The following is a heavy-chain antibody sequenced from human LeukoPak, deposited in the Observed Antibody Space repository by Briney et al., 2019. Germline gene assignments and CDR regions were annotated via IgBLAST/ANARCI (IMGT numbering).Heavy chain of an antibody. V-gene: IGHV1-8*01. Sequence: ASVKVSCKASGYTFTSYDINWVRQATGQGLEWMGWMNPNSGNTGYAQKFQGRVTMTRNTSISTAYMELSSLRSEDTAVYYCAGESQYYDFWSGDGMDVWGQGTTVTVSS. J-gene: IGHJ6*02. CDR2: MNPNSGNT. D-gene: IGHD3-3*01. CDR1: GYTFTSYD. CDR3: AGESQYYDFWSGDGMDV.